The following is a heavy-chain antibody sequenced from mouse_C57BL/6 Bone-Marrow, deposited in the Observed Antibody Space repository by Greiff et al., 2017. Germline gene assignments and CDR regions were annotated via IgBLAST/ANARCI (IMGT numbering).Heavy chain of an antibody. CDR2: IDPENGDT. Sequence: EVQLQESGAELVRPGASVKLSCTASGFNIKDDYMHWVKQRPEQGLEWIGWIDPENGDTEYASKFQGKATITADTSSNTAYLQLSSLTSEDTAVYYCTTLNWSWFAYWGQGTLVTVSA. CDR1: GFNIKDDY. D-gene: IGHD4-1*01. CDR3: TTLNWSWFAY. V-gene: IGHV14-4*01. J-gene: IGHJ3*01.